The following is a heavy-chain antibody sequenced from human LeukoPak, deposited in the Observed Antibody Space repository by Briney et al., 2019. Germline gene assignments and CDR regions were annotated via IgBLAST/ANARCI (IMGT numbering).Heavy chain of an antibody. J-gene: IGHJ6*03. Sequence: PSETLSLTCTVSGGSISSSGFYWGWIRQPPGKGLEWIGTIYYSGSTYYKPSLKSRVTISVDTSKNQFSLKLNSVTAADTAVYYFARQLGQQLVLGSYYYMDVWGKGTTVTVSS. V-gene: IGHV4-39*01. CDR3: ARQLGQQLVLGSYYYMDV. D-gene: IGHD6-13*01. CDR2: IYYSGST. CDR1: GGSISSSGFY.